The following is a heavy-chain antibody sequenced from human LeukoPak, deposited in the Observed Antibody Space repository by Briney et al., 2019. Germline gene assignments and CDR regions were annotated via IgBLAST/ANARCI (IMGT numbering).Heavy chain of an antibody. CDR3: AKDRTAGYDGLVDY. CDR1: GFTFGNYG. J-gene: IGHJ4*02. Sequence: PGRSLRLSCAASGFTFGNYGMHWVRQAPGKGLEWVAVISYDGSNKYYTDSVKGRFTISRDNSKNTLYLQMNSLRAEDTAVYYCAKDRTAGYDGLVDYWGQGTLVTVSS. D-gene: IGHD5-12*01. V-gene: IGHV3-30*18. CDR2: ISYDGSNK.